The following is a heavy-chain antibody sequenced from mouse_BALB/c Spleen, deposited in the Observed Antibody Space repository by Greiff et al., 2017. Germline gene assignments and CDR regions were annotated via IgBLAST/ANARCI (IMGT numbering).Heavy chain of an antibody. CDR2: INPSNGGT. Sequence: VQLHQPGAELVKPGASVKLSCKASGYTFTSYYMYWVKQRPGQGLEWIGGINPSNGGTNFNEKFKSKATLTVDKSSSTAYMQLSSLTSEDSAVYYCTRTGGYFDYWGQGTTLTVSS. J-gene: IGHJ2*01. CDR1: GYTFTSYY. CDR3: TRTGGYFDY. V-gene: IGHV1S81*02.